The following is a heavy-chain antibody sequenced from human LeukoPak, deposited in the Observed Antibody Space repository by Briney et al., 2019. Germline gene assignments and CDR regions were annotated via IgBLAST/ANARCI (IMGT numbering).Heavy chain of an antibody. CDR1: GFTFSSYA. J-gene: IGHJ4*02. D-gene: IGHD5-12*01. V-gene: IGHV3-23*01. Sequence: GGSLRLSCAASGFTFSSYAMSWVRQAPGKGLEWVSTIGGGGESTYYADSVKGRFTISRDNAKNSLYLQMNSLRAEDTAVYYCARDNSGSDPEHWARWGQGTLVIVSS. CDR3: ARDNSGSDPEHWAR. CDR2: IGGGGEST.